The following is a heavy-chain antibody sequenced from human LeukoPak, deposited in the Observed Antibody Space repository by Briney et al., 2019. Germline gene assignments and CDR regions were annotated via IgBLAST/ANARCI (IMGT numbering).Heavy chain of an antibody. CDR1: GGSISSSSYY. CDR3: ARDEYPYGGRTHPYFFDY. D-gene: IGHD3-10*01. V-gene: IGHV4-39*07. Sequence: SETLSLTCTVSGGSISSSSYYWGWIRQPPGKGLEWIGSIYYSGNTYYNPSLKSRIAISVDTSKNQFSLKLSSVTAADAAIYYCARDEYPYGGRTHPYFFDYWGQGSLVTVSS. CDR2: IYYSGNT. J-gene: IGHJ4*02.